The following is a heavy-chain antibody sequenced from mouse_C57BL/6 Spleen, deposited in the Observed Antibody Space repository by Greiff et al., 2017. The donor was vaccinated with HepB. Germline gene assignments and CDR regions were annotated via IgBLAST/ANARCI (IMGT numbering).Heavy chain of an antibody. CDR3: ASPYDGYYEGVSY. V-gene: IGHV3-6*01. CDR1: GYSITSGYY. CDR2: ISYDGSN. D-gene: IGHD2-3*01. J-gene: IGHJ3*01. Sequence: EVKLMESGPGLVKPSQSLSLTCSVTGYSITSGYYWNWIRQFPGNKLEWMGYISYDGSNNYNPSLKNRISITRDTSKNQFFLKLNSVTTEDTATYYCASPYDGYYEGVSYWGQGTLVTVSA.